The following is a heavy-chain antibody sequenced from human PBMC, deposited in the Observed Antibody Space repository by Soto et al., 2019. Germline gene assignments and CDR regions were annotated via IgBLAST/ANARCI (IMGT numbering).Heavy chain of an antibody. D-gene: IGHD5-18*01. J-gene: IGHJ4*02. Sequence: ASVKVSCKASGYTFSDYYLHWLRQAPGQGLEWMGWISPKSGGTHYAPKFEGRVTLTTDTSISMAFMELSRLTSDDTAVYYCARGNRTQLWFHNVYWGQGTLVTVSS. CDR3: ARGNRTQLWFHNVY. V-gene: IGHV1-2*02. CDR2: ISPKSGGT. CDR1: GYTFSDYY.